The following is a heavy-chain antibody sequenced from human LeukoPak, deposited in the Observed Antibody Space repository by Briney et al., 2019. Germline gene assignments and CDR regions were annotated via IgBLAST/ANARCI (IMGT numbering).Heavy chain of an antibody. J-gene: IGHJ4*02. CDR2: IRQDGSEK. D-gene: IGHD6-13*01. V-gene: IGHV3-7*04. CDR3: ARAAGSSSWYEGYYFDD. CDR1: GFTFSRYW. Sequence: GGSLRLSCAASGFTFSRYWMSWVRQAPGKGLEWVANIRQDGSEKYYVDSVKGRFTISRDNDKNSLYLQMNSLRAEHTAVYYCARAAGSSSWYEGYYFDDWGQGTLVTVSS.